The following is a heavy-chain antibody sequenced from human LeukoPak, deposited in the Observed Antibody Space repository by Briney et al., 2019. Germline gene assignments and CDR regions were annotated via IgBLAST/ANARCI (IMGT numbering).Heavy chain of an antibody. J-gene: IGHJ4*02. CDR1: GFTVSSNY. D-gene: IGHD3-22*01. CDR3: ARDVVNYYDSSGYYDY. CDR2: IYSGGST. Sequence: GGSLRLSCAASGFTVSSNYMSWVRQAPGKGLEWVSVIYSGGSTYYADSVKGRFTISRDNSKNTLHLQMNSLRAEDTAVYYCARDVVNYYDSSGYYDYWGQGTLVTVSS. V-gene: IGHV3-66*01.